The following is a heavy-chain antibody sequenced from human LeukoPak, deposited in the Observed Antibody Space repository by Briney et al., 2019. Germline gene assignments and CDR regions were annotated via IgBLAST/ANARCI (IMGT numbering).Heavy chain of an antibody. CDR2: TYYRSKWYN. D-gene: IGHD3-10*01. J-gene: IGHJ4*02. Sequence: SQTLSLTCAISGDSVSSSSAAWNWIRQSPSRGLEWLGRTYYRSKWYNDYTLSVKSRITNNADTSKNQFSLQLNSVTPEDTAVYYCARDGPHYDDSGSYSIDYWGQGTLVTVSS. V-gene: IGHV6-1*01. CDR3: ARDGPHYDDSGSYSIDY. CDR1: GDSVSSSSAA.